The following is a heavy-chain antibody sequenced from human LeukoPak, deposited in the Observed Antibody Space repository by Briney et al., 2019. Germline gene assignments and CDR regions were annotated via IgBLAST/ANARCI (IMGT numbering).Heavy chain of an antibody. CDR3: ARGSGDYVWDWYFDL. J-gene: IGHJ2*01. CDR2: IYYSGST. Sequence: ASETLSLTCTVSGGSISSSSYYWGWIRQPPGKGLEWIGSIYYSGSTYYHPSLKSRVTMSVDTSQNQFSLSLSSVTAADTAVYYCARGSGDYVWDWYFDLWGRGTLVTVSS. V-gene: IGHV4-39*01. D-gene: IGHD3-16*01. CDR1: GGSISSSSYY.